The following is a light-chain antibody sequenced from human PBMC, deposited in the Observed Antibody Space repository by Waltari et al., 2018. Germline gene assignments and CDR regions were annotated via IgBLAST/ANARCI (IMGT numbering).Light chain of an antibody. CDR1: QRISSW. J-gene: IGKJ4*01. CDR3: QQYNSHSPLTPLT. V-gene: IGKV1-5*03. Sequence: DIQMTQSPSTLSASVGDRVIITCRASQRISSWLAWYQQKPGKAPKLLIYKASTLESGVPARFGGSGSGTEFTLTITSLQPDDFATYYCQQYNSHSPLTPLTFGGGTKVEIK. CDR2: KAS.